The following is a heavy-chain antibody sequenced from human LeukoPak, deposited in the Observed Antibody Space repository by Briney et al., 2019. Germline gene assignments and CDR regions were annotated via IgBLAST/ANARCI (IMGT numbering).Heavy chain of an antibody. CDR3: ARDSGWLGSYYYGMDV. J-gene: IGHJ6*02. CDR2: INHSGST. CDR1: GGSFSGYY. V-gene: IGHV4-34*01. Sequence: SETLSLTCAVYGGSFSGYYWSWVRQPPGKGLEWIGEINHSGSTNYNPSLKSRVTISVDTSKNQFSLKLSSVTAADTAVYYCARDSGWLGSYYYGMDVWGPGTTVTVAS. D-gene: IGHD6-19*01.